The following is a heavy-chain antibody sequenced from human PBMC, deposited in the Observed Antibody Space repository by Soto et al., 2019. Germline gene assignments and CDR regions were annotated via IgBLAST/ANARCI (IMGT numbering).Heavy chain of an antibody. CDR1: GFTFSSYW. D-gene: IGHD3-3*01. Sequence: EVQLVESGGGLVQPGGSLRLSCAASGFTFSSYWMSWVRQAPGKGLEWVANIKQDGSEKYYVDSVKGRFTISRDNAKNSLYLQMNSLRAEDAAVYYCARDLYDFWSGYGLSSYYYYGMDVWGQGTTVTVSS. CDR2: IKQDGSEK. J-gene: IGHJ6*02. V-gene: IGHV3-7*01. CDR3: ARDLYDFWSGYGLSSYYYYGMDV.